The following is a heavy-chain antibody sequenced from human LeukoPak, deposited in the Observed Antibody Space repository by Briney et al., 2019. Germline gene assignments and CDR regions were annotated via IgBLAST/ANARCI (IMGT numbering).Heavy chain of an antibody. CDR2: IIPIFGTA. CDR1: GGTFNNYT. D-gene: IGHD6-19*01. J-gene: IGHJ4*02. Sequence: SVKVSCKASGGTFNNYTISWVRQAPGQGLEWMGGIIPIFGTANYAQKFQGRVTITADESTSTAYMELSSLRSEDTAVYYCAKGGIAVGRLVDYWGQGILVTVSS. V-gene: IGHV1-69*13. CDR3: AKGGIAVGRLVDY.